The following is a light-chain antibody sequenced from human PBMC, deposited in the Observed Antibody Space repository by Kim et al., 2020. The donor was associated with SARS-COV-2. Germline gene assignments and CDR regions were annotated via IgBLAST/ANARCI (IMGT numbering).Light chain of an antibody. CDR3: QQRSNWPTWT. J-gene: IGKJ1*01. CDR2: DAS. CDR1: QSVSSY. V-gene: IGKV3-11*01. Sequence: SPGERATSSCRASQSVSSYLAGYQQKPGQAPRLLIYDASNRATGIPARFSGSGSGTDFTLTISSLEPEDFAVYYCQQRSNWPTWTFGQGTKVDI.